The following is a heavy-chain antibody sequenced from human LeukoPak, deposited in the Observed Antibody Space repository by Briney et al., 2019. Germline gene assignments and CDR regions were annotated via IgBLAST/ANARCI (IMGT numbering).Heavy chain of an antibody. CDR2: ISWNSGSI. CDR1: GFTFDDYA. V-gene: IGHV3-9*03. J-gene: IGHJ4*02. CDR3: AKGPGGSAAMSFFDY. D-gene: IGHD2-2*01. Sequence: GGSLRLSCAASGFTFDDYAMHWVRQAPGKGLEWVSGISWNSGSISYADSVKGRFTISRDNAKNSLYLQMNSLRAEDMALYYCAKGPGGSAAMSFFDYWGQGTLVTVSS.